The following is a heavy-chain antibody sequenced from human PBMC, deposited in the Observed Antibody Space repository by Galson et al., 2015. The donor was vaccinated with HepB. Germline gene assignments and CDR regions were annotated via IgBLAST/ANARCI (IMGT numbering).Heavy chain of an antibody. V-gene: IGHV4-34*01. CDR2: INHSGST. D-gene: IGHD6-13*01. J-gene: IGHJ5*02. Sequence: ETLSLTCAVYGGSFSGYYWNWIRQPPGRGLEWIGEINHSGSTNYSPSLRSRVTISLDTSKNQFFLKVTSMTAADTAVYYCARGRKDQLVRSRFNWFDPWGQGTLVTVSS. CDR1: GGSFSGYY. CDR3: ARGRKDQLVRSRFNWFDP.